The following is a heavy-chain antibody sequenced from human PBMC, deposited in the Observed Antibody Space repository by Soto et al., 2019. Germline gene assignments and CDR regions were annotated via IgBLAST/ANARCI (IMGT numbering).Heavy chain of an antibody. V-gene: IGHV4-30-2*01. CDR1: GGSISSGGYS. D-gene: IGHD2-15*01. CDR2: IYQSGST. J-gene: IGHJ4*02. Sequence: QLQLQESGSGLVKPSQTLSLTCAVSGGSISSGGYSWSWIRQPPGKGLEWIGYIYQSGSTYYNPSLKSRVNISGDRTNNQFSLKLSSVSAADTAVEYGARGQVVASQHSGQGTLVTVSS. CDR3: ARGQVVASQH.